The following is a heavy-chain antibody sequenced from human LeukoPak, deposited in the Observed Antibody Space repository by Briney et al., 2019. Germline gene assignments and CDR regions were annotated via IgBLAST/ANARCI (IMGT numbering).Heavy chain of an antibody. D-gene: IGHD3-9*01. Sequence: GASLRLSCAASGFTFSNYAMSWVRQAPGKGLEWVSAITDRGGNTYYADSVKGRFTISRDNSKNTVCLQMNSLRAEDTAVYYCAKWGDYDVLTGYYVSDYWGQGTLVTVSS. CDR1: GFTFSNYA. CDR2: ITDRGGNT. V-gene: IGHV3-23*01. J-gene: IGHJ4*02. CDR3: AKWGDYDVLTGYYVSDY.